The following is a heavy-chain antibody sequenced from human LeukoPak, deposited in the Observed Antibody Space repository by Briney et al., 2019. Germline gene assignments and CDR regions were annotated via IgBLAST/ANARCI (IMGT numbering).Heavy chain of an antibody. CDR1: GFTFDDYG. CDR3: ARDHYDSSGYWYYFDY. Sequence: GGSLRLSCATSGFTFDDYGMSWVRQAPGKGLEWVSGINWNGGSTGYADSVKGRFTISRDNAKNTLYLQMGSLRAADMAVYYCARDHYDSSGYWYYFDYWGQGTLVTVSS. V-gene: IGHV3-20*04. D-gene: IGHD3-22*01. CDR2: INWNGGST. J-gene: IGHJ4*02.